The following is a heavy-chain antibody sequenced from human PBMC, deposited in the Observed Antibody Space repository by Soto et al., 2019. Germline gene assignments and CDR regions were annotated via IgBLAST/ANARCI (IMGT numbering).Heavy chain of an antibody. Sequence: VQLLESGGGLVQPGGSLRLSGAASGFRFSSYAMSWVLQAPWKWLEWVSAIGASGGSTYYADSVKGRFTISRDNSKNTLHLQMNSLRAEDTAVYYCAKVGPIDRSGVYGGDFWGQGTLVTVS. CDR1: GFRFSSYA. D-gene: IGHD3-22*01. CDR2: IGASGGST. J-gene: IGHJ4*02. V-gene: IGHV3-23*01. CDR3: AKVGPIDRSGVYGGDF.